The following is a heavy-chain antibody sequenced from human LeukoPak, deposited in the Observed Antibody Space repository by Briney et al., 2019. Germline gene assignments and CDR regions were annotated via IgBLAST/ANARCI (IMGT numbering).Heavy chain of an antibody. J-gene: IGHJ4*02. Sequence: PGGSLRLSCAASGFTFSTYGMHWVRQAPGKGLEWVAVISYDGSNKYYADSVKGRFTISRDNSKNTLYLQMNSLRAEDTAVYYCAPQDHSGSISFNYWGQGTLVTVSS. CDR2: ISYDGSNK. D-gene: IGHD1-26*01. CDR1: GFTFSTYG. CDR3: APQDHSGSISFNY. V-gene: IGHV3-30*03.